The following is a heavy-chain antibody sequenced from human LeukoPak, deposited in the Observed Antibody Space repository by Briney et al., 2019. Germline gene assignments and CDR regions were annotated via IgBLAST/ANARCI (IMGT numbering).Heavy chain of an antibody. CDR3: ARNYGRTSRYFDY. V-gene: IGHV1-2*02. CDR2: HSPGTGGT. D-gene: IGHD3-16*01. J-gene: IGHJ4*02. Sequence: EASVKVSCKSSGYTFTDYYVHWVRQAPGQGLEWMGWHSPGTGGTNYAQKFQGRVTMTRDTSISTAYLELSRLASDDTALYYCARNYGRTSRYFDYWGQGTLVTVSS. CDR1: GYTFTDYY.